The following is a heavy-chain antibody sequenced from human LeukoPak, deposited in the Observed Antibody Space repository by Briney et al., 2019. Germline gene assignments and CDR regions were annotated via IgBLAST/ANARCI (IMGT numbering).Heavy chain of an antibody. CDR3: ARSMAGITGVFDY. CDR2: IYSGGST. Sequence: GGSLRLSCAASGFTVSSNYMSWVRQAPGKGLEWVSVIYSGGSTYYADSVKGRLAISRDNSKNTLYLQMNSLRAEDTAVYYCARSMAGITGVFDYWGQGTLVTVSS. J-gene: IGHJ4*02. V-gene: IGHV3-53*01. D-gene: IGHD6-19*01. CDR1: GFTVSSNY.